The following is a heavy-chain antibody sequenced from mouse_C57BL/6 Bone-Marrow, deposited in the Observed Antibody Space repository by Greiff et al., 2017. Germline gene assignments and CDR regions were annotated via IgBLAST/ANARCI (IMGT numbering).Heavy chain of an antibody. Sequence: QVQLQQPGAELVMPGASVKLSCKASGYTFTSYWMHWVKQRPGQGLEWIGEIDPSDSYTNYNQKFKGKSTLTVDKSSSTAYMQISSLTSEDSAVYYCARDYSNSYYAMDYWGQGTSVTVSS. D-gene: IGHD2-5*01. CDR1: GYTFTSYW. CDR3: ARDYSNSYYAMDY. V-gene: IGHV1-69*01. CDR2: IDPSDSYT. J-gene: IGHJ4*01.